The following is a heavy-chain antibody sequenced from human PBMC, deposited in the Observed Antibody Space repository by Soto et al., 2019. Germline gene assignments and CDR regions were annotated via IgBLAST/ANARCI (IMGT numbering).Heavy chain of an antibody. D-gene: IGHD2-8*02. V-gene: IGHV3-23*01. CDR2: LSGIGGST. Sequence: PGGSLRLSCAASGFTFSSYAMSWVCQAPGKGLEWVSTLSGIGGSTYYADSVKGRFTISRDNSKNTLYLQMNSLRAEDTAVYYCAKLTGNYFDYWGQGTPVTVSS. CDR3: AKLTGNYFDY. CDR1: GFTFSSYA. J-gene: IGHJ4*02.